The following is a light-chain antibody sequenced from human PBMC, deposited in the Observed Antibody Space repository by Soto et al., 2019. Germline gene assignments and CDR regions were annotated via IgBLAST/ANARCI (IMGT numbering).Light chain of an antibody. Sequence: QSVLTQPASVSGSPGQSITISCRGVSSDVGGYNHVSWYQQYPGKAPKLMIYEVSDRPSGVSNRFSGSKSGNTASLTISGLQAEDEADYYCSSYTSSFRRVFGTGTKGTVL. J-gene: IGLJ1*01. CDR1: SSDVGGYNH. CDR3: SSYTSSFRRV. V-gene: IGLV2-14*01. CDR2: EVS.